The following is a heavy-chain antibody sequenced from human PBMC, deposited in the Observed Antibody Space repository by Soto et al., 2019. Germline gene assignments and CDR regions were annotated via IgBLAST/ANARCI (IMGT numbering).Heavy chain of an antibody. CDR3: ARGGQQLGIDY. CDR1: GYTFTGYY. Sequence: GASVKVSCKASGYTFTGYYMHWVRQAPGQGLEWMGWINPNSGGTNYAQKWQGRVTVTRDTSISTAYMELSRLRSDDTAVYCCARGGQQLGIDYWGQGTLFTVSS. D-gene: IGHD6-13*01. J-gene: IGHJ4*02. V-gene: IGHV1-2*02. CDR2: INPNSGGT.